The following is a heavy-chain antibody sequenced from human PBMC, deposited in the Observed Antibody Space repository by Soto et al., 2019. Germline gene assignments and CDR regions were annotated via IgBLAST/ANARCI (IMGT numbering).Heavy chain of an antibody. CDR1: GFTFRSYA. D-gene: IGHD6-6*01. V-gene: IGHV3-30-3*01. J-gene: IGHJ6*02. CDR2: ISFDGASK. Sequence: GGSLRLSCVGSGFTFRSYAMHWVRQAPGKGLEWVSVISFDGASKYYADSVNGRFTISRDNSQNIVYLQMNSLRAEDTAVYYCARSTSSTLSYYYGMDVWGQGTTVTVSS. CDR3: ARSTSSTLSYYYGMDV.